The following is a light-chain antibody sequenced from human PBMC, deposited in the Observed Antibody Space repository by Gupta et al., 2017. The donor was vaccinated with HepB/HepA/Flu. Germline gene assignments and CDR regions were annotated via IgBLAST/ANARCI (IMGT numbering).Light chain of an antibody. CDR2: GES. J-gene: IGKJ4*01. CDR1: QSVGFY. Sequence: VLTQSPATPSLSPGERATLSCRAIQSVGFYLAWYKQKPGQPPRLVIHGESTRAPGIPARFSGSGSGTDFTLTISSLEPEDVAVYFCQQRTNWPPQFTFGGGTKVEI. CDR3: QQRTNWPPQFT. V-gene: IGKV3-11*01.